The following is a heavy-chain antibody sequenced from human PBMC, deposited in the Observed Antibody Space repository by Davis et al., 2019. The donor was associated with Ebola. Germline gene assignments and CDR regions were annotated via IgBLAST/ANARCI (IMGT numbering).Heavy chain of an antibody. J-gene: IGHJ6*04. CDR2: INGDGSRT. V-gene: IGHV3-74*01. D-gene: IGHD3-10*01. CDR3: AREDVRNYYGSGSGYYYYGMDV. Sequence: GESLKISCAASGFTFSNYRMHWVRQAPGKGLVWVSRINGDGSRTSYADSVKGRFTISRDNAKNSLYLQMNSLRAEDTAVYYCAREDVRNYYGSGSGYYYYGMDVWGKGTTVTVSS. CDR1: GFTFSNYR.